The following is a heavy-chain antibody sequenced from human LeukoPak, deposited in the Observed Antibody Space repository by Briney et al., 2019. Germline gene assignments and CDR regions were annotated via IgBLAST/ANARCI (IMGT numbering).Heavy chain of an antibody. D-gene: IGHD2-15*01. CDR2: IIPXFGTA. V-gene: IGHV1-69*13. J-gene: IGHJ6*03. CDR3: ARXXLKNXSGGSCPPNYMYV. Sequence: ASVKVSCKASGGTFSSYAIRWVRQAPGQGLEWMGGIIPXFGTANYAQKFQXXVTITADESTSTAYMELSSLGSEDTVVYYCARXXLKNXSGGSCPPNYMYVWGKGTTVTVSS. CDR1: GGTFSSYA.